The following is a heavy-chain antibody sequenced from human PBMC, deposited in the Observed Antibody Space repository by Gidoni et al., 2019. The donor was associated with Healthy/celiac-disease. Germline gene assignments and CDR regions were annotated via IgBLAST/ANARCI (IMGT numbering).Heavy chain of an antibody. CDR2: ISSSSSTI. D-gene: IGHD6-19*01. CDR3: ARIAVETPFDY. Sequence: EVQLVESGGGLVQPGGSLRLSCAASGFTFSSDSMNGVRQAPGKGLEWVSYISSSSSTIYYAASVQGRFTISSDNAKNSLYLQMNSLRAEDTAVYYCARIAVETPFDYWGQGTLVTVSS. V-gene: IGHV3-48*04. J-gene: IGHJ4*02. CDR1: GFTFSSDS.